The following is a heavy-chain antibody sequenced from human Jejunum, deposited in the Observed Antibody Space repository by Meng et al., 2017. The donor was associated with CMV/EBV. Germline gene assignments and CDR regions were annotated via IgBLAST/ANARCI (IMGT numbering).Heavy chain of an antibody. V-gene: IGHV1-3*01. J-gene: IGHJ4*02. CDR1: GYSFTTYA. CDR2: INAGNGNT. Sequence: QVHLVKSGAEVKKPGASVKVSCKASGYSFTTYAMHWVRQAPGQRLEWMGWINAGNGNTKYSEKFQSRVTITRDTAASTAYMELSSLRSEDTAVYYCARTGCSSSSCYDYWGQGTLVTASS. D-gene: IGHD2-2*01. CDR3: ARTGCSSSSCYDY.